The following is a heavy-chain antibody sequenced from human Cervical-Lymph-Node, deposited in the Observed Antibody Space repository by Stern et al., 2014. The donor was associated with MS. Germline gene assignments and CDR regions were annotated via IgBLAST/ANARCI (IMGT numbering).Heavy chain of an antibody. CDR1: GFSLSTSGMC. CDR2: IDWDDDK. D-gene: IGHD6-19*01. Sequence: ESGPALVKPTQTLTLTCTFSGFSLSTSGMCVSWIRQPPGKALEWLALIDWDDDKYYSTSLKTRLTISKDTSKNQVVLTMTNMDPVDTATYYCARVAIAVAGGDAFDIWGQGTMVTVSS. J-gene: IGHJ3*02. V-gene: IGHV2-70*01. CDR3: ARVAIAVAGGDAFDI.